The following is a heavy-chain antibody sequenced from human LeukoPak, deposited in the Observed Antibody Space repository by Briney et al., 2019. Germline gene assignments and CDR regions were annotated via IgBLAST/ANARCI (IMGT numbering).Heavy chain of an antibody. CDR1: GGSFSGYY. Sequence: SETLSLTCAVYGGSFSGYYWSWIRQPPGKGLEWTGEINHSGSTNYNPSLKSRVTISVDTSKNQFSLKLSSVTAADTAVYYCASVAVAGIDYWGQGTLVTVSS. D-gene: IGHD6-19*01. CDR3: ASVAVAGIDY. J-gene: IGHJ4*02. CDR2: INHSGST. V-gene: IGHV4-34*01.